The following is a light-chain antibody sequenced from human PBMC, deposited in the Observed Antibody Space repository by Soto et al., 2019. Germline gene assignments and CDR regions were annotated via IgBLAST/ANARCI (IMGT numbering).Light chain of an antibody. V-gene: IGKV3-15*01. CDR1: QSVSSY. Sequence: DIVLTQSPATLSLSPGQTATLSCRASQSVSSYLAWYQKKAGQAPSXFIYGAFTRATGIPARFSGTASGTECTITISSLQSEDGELYYGQQYNDWPLTFGQGTKVDIK. CDR3: QQYNDWPLT. J-gene: IGKJ1*01. CDR2: GAF.